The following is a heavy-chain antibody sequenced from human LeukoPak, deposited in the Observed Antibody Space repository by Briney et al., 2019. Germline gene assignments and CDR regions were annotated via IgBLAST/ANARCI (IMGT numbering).Heavy chain of an antibody. J-gene: IGHJ6*02. CDR3: ATYCSSTSCYDHYYYYYGLDV. D-gene: IGHD2-2*01. V-gene: IGHV3-23*01. CDR2: ISGSGVST. Sequence: GGSLRLSCAASGFTFSNYAMKWVRQAPGKGLEWVSAISGSGVSTYYADSVKGRFTISRDNSKNTPYLQMNSLRAEDSALYYCATYCSSTSCYDHYYYYYGLDVWGQGTTVTVSS. CDR1: GFTFSNYA.